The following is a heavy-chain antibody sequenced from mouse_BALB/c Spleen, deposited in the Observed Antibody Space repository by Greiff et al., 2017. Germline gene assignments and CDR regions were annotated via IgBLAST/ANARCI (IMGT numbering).Heavy chain of an antibody. CDR2: ISSGGGST. V-gene: IGHV5-12-1*01. CDR3: ARLVAY. CDR1: GFAFSSYD. J-gene: IGHJ3*01. Sequence: EVQRVESGGGLVKPGGSLKLSCAASGFAFSSYDMSWVRQTPEKRLEWVAYISSGGGSTYYPDTVKGRFTISRDNAKNTLYLQMSSLKSEDTAMYYCARLVAYWGQGTLVTVSA.